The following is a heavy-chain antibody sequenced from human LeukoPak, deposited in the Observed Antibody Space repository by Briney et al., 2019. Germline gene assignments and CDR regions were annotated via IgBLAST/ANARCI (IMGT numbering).Heavy chain of an antibody. Sequence: PSQTLSLTCTVSGGSISSGSYYWGWIRQPPGKGLEWIGSIYYSGSTYYNPSLKSRVTISVDTSKNQFSLKLSSVTAADTAVYYCARNDIEYMEIQNWFDPWGQGTLVTVSS. V-gene: IGHV4-39*07. D-gene: IGHD6-6*01. CDR3: ARNDIEYMEIQNWFDP. J-gene: IGHJ5*02. CDR1: GGSISSGSYY. CDR2: IYYSGST.